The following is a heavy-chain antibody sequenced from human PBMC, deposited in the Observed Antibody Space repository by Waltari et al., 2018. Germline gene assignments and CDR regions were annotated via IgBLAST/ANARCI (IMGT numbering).Heavy chain of an antibody. D-gene: IGHD2-21*01. CDR2: IHDSGDT. Sequence: QVQLQESGPGLVKPSETLSLSCTVSVASLTPYYWSWIRPPPGKGLEYIGYIHDSGDTNYSPSLRSRVSMSLDTSKNQFSLKISSVTAADSAVYYCARVHGSESPLAWGTDVWGQGTAVTVSS. J-gene: IGHJ6*02. V-gene: IGHV4-59*01. CDR1: VASLTPYY. CDR3: ARVHGSESPLAWGTDV.